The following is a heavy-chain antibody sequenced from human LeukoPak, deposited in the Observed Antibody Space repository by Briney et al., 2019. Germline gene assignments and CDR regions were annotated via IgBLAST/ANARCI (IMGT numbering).Heavy chain of an antibody. D-gene: IGHD2-2*01. CDR3: ASVVVSVGRVDY. V-gene: IGHV3-21*01. Sequence: GGSLGLSCAASGFTFSSYSMNWVRQAPGKGLEWVSSISSSSSYIYYADSVKGRFTISRDNAKNSLYLQMNSLRAEDTAVYYCASVVVSVGRVDYWGQGTLVTVSS. CDR1: GFTFSSYS. CDR2: ISSSSSYI. J-gene: IGHJ4*02.